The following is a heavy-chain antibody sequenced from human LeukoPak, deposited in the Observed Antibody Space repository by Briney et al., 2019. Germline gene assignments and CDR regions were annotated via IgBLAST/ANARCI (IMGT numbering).Heavy chain of an antibody. Sequence: ASVKVSCKASQYSFSDYAIHWVRQAPGQRLEWMGWISAYNGNTNYAQKLQGRVTMTTDTSTSTAYMELRSLRSDDTAVYYCARERRYYDFWSGYFDTFKNHPSYYGMDVWGQGTTVTVSS. CDR1: QYSFSDYA. CDR2: ISAYNGNT. CDR3: ARERRYYDFWSGYFDTFKNHPSYYGMDV. J-gene: IGHJ6*02. D-gene: IGHD3-3*01. V-gene: IGHV1-18*01.